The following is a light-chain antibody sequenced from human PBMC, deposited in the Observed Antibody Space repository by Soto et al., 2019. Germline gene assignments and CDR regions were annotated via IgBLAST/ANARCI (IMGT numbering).Light chain of an antibody. CDR1: QSVSSSY. V-gene: IGKV3-20*01. Sequence: EIVLTQSPGTLSLSPGERATLSCRANQSVSSSYLAWYQQKPGQAPRLLIYGASSRATGIPDRFSGSGSGTDFTLTISRLEPEDFAVYYCQQYGSSRTFGQGTKVEIK. CDR3: QQYGSSRT. CDR2: GAS. J-gene: IGKJ1*01.